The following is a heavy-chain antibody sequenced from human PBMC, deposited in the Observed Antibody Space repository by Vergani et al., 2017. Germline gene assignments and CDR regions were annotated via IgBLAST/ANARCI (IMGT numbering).Heavy chain of an antibody. J-gene: IGHJ5*02. Sequence: QVQLQESGPGLVEPSETLSLTCAVSGYSIRNGYYWSWIRQPPGKGLEWIGEINHSGSTNYNPSLKSRVTISVDTSKNQFSLKLSSVTAADTAVYYCARSLNYYGSGRGWFDPWGQGTLVTVSS. CDR1: GYSIRNGYY. D-gene: IGHD3-10*01. CDR2: INHSGST. CDR3: ARSLNYYGSGRGWFDP. V-gene: IGHV4-38-2*01.